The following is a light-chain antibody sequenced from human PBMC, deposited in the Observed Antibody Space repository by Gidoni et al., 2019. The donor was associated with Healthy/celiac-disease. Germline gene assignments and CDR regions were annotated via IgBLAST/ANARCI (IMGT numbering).Light chain of an antibody. CDR2: SNS. J-gene: IGLJ2*01. Sequence: QSVLTQPPSSSGPPGQTITISCSESTSNIGSNPVNWYQHIPGASPKLLIDSNSQRPSGVPDRFSGSKSGTSASLAISELQSEDEADYYCATWVDRLNGLTFGGGTKLTVL. CDR3: ATWVDRLNGLT. CDR1: TSNIGSNP. V-gene: IGLV1-44*01.